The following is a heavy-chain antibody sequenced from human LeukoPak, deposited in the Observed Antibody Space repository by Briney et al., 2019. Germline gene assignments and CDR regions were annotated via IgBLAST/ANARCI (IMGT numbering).Heavy chain of an antibody. Sequence: GSLRLSCAASGFTFSSYWMHWVRQAPGKGLEWVSGINWNGGSTGYADSVKGRFTISRDNAKNSLYLQMNSLRAEDTALYHCARGSLRFLEGRWAFDIWGQGTMVTVSS. J-gene: IGHJ3*02. D-gene: IGHD3-3*01. CDR2: INWNGGST. CDR1: GFTFSSYW. CDR3: ARGSLRFLEGRWAFDI. V-gene: IGHV3-20*01.